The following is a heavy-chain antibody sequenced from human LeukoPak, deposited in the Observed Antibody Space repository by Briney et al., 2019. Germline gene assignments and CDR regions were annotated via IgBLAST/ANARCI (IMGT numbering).Heavy chain of an antibody. CDR3: ARVPSGVDSGSYFYYYYYYMDV. CDR1: GFTFSSYS. Sequence: PGGSLRLSCAASGFTFSSYSMNWVRQAPGKGLEWVSYISSSSSTIYYADSVKGRFTISRDNAKNSLYLQMNSLRAEDTAVYYCARVPSGVDSGSYFYYYYYYMDVWGKGTTVTVSS. V-gene: IGHV3-48*01. CDR2: ISSSSSTI. D-gene: IGHD1-26*01. J-gene: IGHJ6*03.